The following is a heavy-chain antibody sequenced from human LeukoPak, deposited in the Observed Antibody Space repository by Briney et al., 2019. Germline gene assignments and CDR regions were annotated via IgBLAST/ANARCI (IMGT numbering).Heavy chain of an antibody. CDR1: GFTFSSYG. CDR2: IWYDASDK. J-gene: IGHJ6*02. D-gene: IGHD3-22*01. V-gene: IGHV3-33*01. Sequence: GRSLRLSCAASGFTFSSYGMHWVRQAPGKGLEWVAVIWYDASDKYYAESVKGRVTISRDNSKNTLYLQMNSLRAEDTAVYYCARGRPNYYYDSSGRKYGMDVWGQGTTVTVSS. CDR3: ARGRPNYYYDSSGRKYGMDV.